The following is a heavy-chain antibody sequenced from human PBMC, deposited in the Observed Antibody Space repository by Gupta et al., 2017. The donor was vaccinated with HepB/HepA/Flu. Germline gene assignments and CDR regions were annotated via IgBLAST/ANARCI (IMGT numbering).Heavy chain of an antibody. Sequence: VQLVESGGNLVQPGGSLRLSCAASGFTISDHYMDWVRQAPGKGLEWVGRTKNKANRYTTEYAASVKGRFTISRDDSKNSLYLQMNSLKTEDTAVYFCTRWRAGAQDYWGQGTLVTVSS. CDR2: TKNKANRYTT. CDR1: GFTISDHY. V-gene: IGHV3-72*01. D-gene: IGHD1-26*01. CDR3: TRWRAGAQDY. J-gene: IGHJ4*02.